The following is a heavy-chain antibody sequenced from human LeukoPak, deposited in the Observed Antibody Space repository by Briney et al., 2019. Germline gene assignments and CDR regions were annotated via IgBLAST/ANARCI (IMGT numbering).Heavy chain of an antibody. Sequence: GGSLRLSCAASGFTFSNHGMNWVRQAPGKGLEWVSGISPSGDITYYADSVKGRFTISRDNSKNTLYLEVISLTAEDTAVYYCAKDSHWILFDDWGQGTLVTVSS. V-gene: IGHV3-23*01. CDR2: ISPSGDIT. D-gene: IGHD2-2*03. CDR1: GFTFSNHG. J-gene: IGHJ4*02. CDR3: AKDSHWILFDD.